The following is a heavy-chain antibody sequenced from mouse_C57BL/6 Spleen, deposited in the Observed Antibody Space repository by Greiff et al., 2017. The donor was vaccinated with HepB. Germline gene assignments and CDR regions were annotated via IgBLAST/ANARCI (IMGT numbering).Heavy chain of an antibody. Sequence: EVQLQQSGPELVKPGASVKISCKASGYTFTDYYMNWVKQSHGKSLEWIGDINPNNGGTSYNQKFKGKATLTVDKSSSTAYMEPRSLTSEDSAVYYCARSPIYYYGSSFAYWGQGTLVTVSA. V-gene: IGHV1-26*01. CDR2: INPNNGGT. CDR3: ARSPIYYYGSSFAY. CDR1: GYTFTDYY. J-gene: IGHJ3*01. D-gene: IGHD1-1*01.